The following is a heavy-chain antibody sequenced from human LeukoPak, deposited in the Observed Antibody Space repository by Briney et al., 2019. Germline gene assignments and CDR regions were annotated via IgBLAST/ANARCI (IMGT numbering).Heavy chain of an antibody. D-gene: IGHD1-26*01. Sequence: SETLSLTCTVSGGSISSYYWSWIRQPPGKGLEWLGYIYYSGSTNYNPSLKSRVTISVDTSKNQFSLKRSSVTAADTAVYYCARGGSGSYYGYYYGMDVWGQGTTVTVSS. CDR1: GGSISSYY. CDR2: IYYSGST. V-gene: IGHV4-59*01. J-gene: IGHJ6*02. CDR3: ARGGSGSYYGYYYGMDV.